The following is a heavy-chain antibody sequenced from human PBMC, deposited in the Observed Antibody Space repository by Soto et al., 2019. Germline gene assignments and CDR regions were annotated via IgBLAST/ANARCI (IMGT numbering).Heavy chain of an antibody. D-gene: IGHD4-17*01. J-gene: IGHJ4*02. CDR3: TGGYGDYVRDY. CDR1: GFTFSGSA. CDR2: IRSKSNSYAT. V-gene: IGHV3-73*01. Sequence: EVQLVESGGGLVQPGGSLKLSCAVSGFTFSGSAMHWVRQASGKGLEWVGRIRSKSNSYATAYAASVKGRFTISRDDSKNTAYLQMNSLKTGDTAVYYCTGGYGDYVRDYWGQGTLVTVSS.